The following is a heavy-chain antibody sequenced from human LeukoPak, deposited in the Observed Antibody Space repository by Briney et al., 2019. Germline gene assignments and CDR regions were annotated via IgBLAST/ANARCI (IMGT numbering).Heavy chain of an antibody. CDR3: AGSYAKVGATLFDY. D-gene: IGHD1-26*01. V-gene: IGHV4-59*01. CDR2: IYYSGST. J-gene: IGHJ4*02. Sequence: SETLSLTCTVSGGSISSYYWSWIRQPPGKGLEWIGYIYYSGSTNYNPSPKSRVTISVDTSKNQFSLKLSSVTAADTAVYYCAGSYAKVGATLFDYWGQGTLVTVSS. CDR1: GGSISSYY.